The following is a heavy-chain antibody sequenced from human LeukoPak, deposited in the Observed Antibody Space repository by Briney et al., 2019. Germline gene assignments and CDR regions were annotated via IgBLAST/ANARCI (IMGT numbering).Heavy chain of an antibody. Sequence: GGSLRLPCAASGFTFSSYAMSWVRQAPGQGLEWVSGISGGGGSSTYYADSVKGRFTVSRDNSKNTLYLQMNSLRAEDTAIYYCAKGGWDYWGQGTLVTVSS. CDR2: ISGGGGSST. D-gene: IGHD6-19*01. V-gene: IGHV3-23*01. J-gene: IGHJ4*02. CDR3: AKGGWDY. CDR1: GFTFSSYA.